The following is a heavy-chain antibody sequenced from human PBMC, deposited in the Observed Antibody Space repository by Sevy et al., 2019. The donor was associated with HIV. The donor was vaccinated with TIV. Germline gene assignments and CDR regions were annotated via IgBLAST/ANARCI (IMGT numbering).Heavy chain of an antibody. J-gene: IGHJ5*02. CDR2: ISSSSSTI. Sequence: GGSLRLSCAASGFTFSSYSMNWVRQAPGKGLEWVSYISSSSSTIYYADSVKGRFTISRDNAKNSLYLQMNSLRDEDTAVYYCARAFRYYYDSSGYGYWFDPWGQGTLVTVPS. V-gene: IGHV3-48*02. D-gene: IGHD3-22*01. CDR3: ARAFRYYYDSSGYGYWFDP. CDR1: GFTFSSYS.